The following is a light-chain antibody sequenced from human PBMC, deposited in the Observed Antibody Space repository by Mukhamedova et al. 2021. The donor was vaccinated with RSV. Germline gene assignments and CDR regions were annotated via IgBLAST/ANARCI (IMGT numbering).Light chain of an antibody. CDR2: AAA. CDR3: LQHRNYPYT. Sequence: WYQRRVHGKAPKRLIYAAATLRGGVPSRFSGSGSGTDFTLTITSLQPEDFATYYRLQHRNYPYTFGQGTKLEIK. J-gene: IGKJ2*01. V-gene: IGKV1-17*01.